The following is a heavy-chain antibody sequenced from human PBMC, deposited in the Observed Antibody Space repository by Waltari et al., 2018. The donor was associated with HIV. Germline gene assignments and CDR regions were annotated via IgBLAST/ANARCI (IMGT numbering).Heavy chain of an antibody. CDR2: IHSDGSST. CDR3: ARREATVVRGVYYYGMDV. V-gene: IGHV3-74*01. J-gene: IGHJ6*02. D-gene: IGHD3-10*01. Sequence: EVQLVESGGGLVQPGGSLRLSCAASGITFRRYWMHWVRQAPGKGLVWVSRIHSDGSSTSYADFVKGRFTISRDNAKNTLYLEMNSLRAEDTAVYYCARREATVVRGVYYYGMDVWGQGTTVTVSS. CDR1: GITFRRYW.